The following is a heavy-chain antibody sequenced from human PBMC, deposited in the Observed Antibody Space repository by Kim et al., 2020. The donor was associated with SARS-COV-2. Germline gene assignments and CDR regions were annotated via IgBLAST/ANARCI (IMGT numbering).Heavy chain of an antibody. CDR1: GYTFTSYY. D-gene: IGHD5-18*01. V-gene: IGHV1-46*01. Sequence: ASVKVSCKASGYTFTSYYMHWVRQAPGQGLEWMGIINPSGGSTSYAQKFQGRVTMTRDTSTSTVYMELSSLRSEDTAVYYCAREVRGYSYGTGYFDYWGQGTLVTVSS. CDR2: INPSGGST. CDR3: AREVRGYSYGTGYFDY. J-gene: IGHJ4*02.